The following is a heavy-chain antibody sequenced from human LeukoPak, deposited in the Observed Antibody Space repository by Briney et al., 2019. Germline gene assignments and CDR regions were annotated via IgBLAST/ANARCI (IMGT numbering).Heavy chain of an antibody. Sequence: GGSLRLSYAASGFTFSSYEMNWVRQAPGKGLEWVSYITSSGSIIYYADSVKGRFTISRDNAKNSLFLQMNSLRAEDTAVYYCARSGLPGIAVAADFDYWGQGTLVTVSS. CDR1: GFTFSSYE. CDR3: ARSGLPGIAVAADFDY. CDR2: ITSSGSII. D-gene: IGHD6-19*01. V-gene: IGHV3-48*03. J-gene: IGHJ4*02.